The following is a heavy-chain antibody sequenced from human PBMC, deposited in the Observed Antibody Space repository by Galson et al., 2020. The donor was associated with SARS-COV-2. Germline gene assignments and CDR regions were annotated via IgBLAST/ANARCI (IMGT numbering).Heavy chain of an antibody. CDR1: GFTFSSYA. CDR3: ARPSYGGYRGYFDY. CDR2: ISYDGSNK. J-gene: IGHJ4*02. V-gene: IGHV3-30*04. D-gene: IGHD5-12*01. Sequence: GGSLRLSCAASGFTFSSYAMHWVRQAPGKGLEWVAVISYDGSNKYYADSVKGRFTISRDNSKNTLYLQMNSLRAEDTAVYYCARPSYGGYRGYFDYWGQGTLVTVSS.